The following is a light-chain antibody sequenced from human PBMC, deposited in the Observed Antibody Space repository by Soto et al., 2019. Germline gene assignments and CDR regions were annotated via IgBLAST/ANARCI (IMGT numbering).Light chain of an antibody. CDR2: EVS. V-gene: IGLV2-8*01. CDR3: SSYAGSNNLVI. CDR1: SSDVGGYNY. Sequence: QSALTQPPSASGSPGQSVTISCTGTSSDVGGYNYVSWYQQHPGHAPKLMIYEVSKRPSGVPDRFSGSKSGNTASLTVSGLQAEDEADYYCSSYAGSNNLVIFGGGTKLTV. J-gene: IGLJ2*01.